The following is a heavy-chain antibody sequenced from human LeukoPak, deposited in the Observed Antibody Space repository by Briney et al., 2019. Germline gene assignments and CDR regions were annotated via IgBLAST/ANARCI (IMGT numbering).Heavy chain of an antibody. J-gene: IGHJ6*02. CDR2: IYNDDKT. CDR3: ARGTGYYGSGSLRDGMDV. V-gene: IGHV3-66*01. CDR1: GITVSNKY. Sequence: GGSLRLSCAAPGITVSNKYISWVRQAPGKGLEWVSVIYNDDKTDYAESVKGRFIISRDKSKKTVYLQMNSLRVEDTAVFYCARGTGYYGSGSLRDGMDVWGQGTTVTVS. D-gene: IGHD3-10*01.